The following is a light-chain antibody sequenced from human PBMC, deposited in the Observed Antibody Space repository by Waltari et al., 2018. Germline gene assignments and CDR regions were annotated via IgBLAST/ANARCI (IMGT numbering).Light chain of an antibody. V-gene: IGKV3-20*01. J-gene: IGKJ2*01. CDR2: GAS. Sequence: IVLTQSPDTLSLSPEDRATLSCRASQSVSSYYLAWYQQKPGQAPRLLISGASSRATGIPDRFSGSGSGSDFTLTVSRLEPEDIAVYYCQQYSSSPFTFGQGTKLEIK. CDR1: QSVSSYY. CDR3: QQYSSSPFT.